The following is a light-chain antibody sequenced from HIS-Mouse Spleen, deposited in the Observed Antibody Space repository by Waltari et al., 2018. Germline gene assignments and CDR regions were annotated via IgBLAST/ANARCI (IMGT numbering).Light chain of an antibody. J-gene: IGLJ1*01. CDR1: SLRSYD. V-gene: IGLV3-19*01. Sequence: SSELTQDPAVSVALGQTVRITCQGDSLRSYDASWYQQNPGQAPVLVIYGKNNRPSGIPDRFSGSSSGNTASLTITGAQAEDEADYYCNSRDSSGNHYVFGTGTKVTVL. CDR2: GKN. CDR3: NSRDSSGNHYV.